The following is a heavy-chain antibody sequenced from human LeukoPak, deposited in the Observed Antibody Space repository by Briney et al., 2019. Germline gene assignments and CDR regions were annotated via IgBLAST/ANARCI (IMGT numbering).Heavy chain of an antibody. CDR2: MNPNSGNT. V-gene: IGHV1-8*01. J-gene: IGHJ6*03. Sequence: ASVKVSCKASGYTFTSYDINWVRQATGQGLEWMGWMNPNSGNTGYAQKFQGRVTMTRNTSISTAYMELSGLRSEDTAVYYCARGGRISMVRGVLGDHYYYYYMDVWGKGTTVTVSS. D-gene: IGHD3-10*01. CDR3: ARGGRISMVRGVLGDHYYYYYMDV. CDR1: GYTFTSYD.